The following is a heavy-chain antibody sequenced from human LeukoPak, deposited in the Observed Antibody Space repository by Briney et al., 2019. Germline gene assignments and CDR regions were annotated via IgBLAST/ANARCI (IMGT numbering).Heavy chain of an antibody. CDR3: ARRPPQDWLPIDY. J-gene: IGHJ4*02. Sequence: SETLSLTCTVSGGSISSSSYYWGWIRQPPGKGLEWIGSIYYSGSTYYNPSLKSRVTISVDTSKNQFSLKLSSVTAADTAVYYCARRPPQDWLPIDYWGQGTLVTVSS. CDR2: IYYSGST. V-gene: IGHV4-39*01. D-gene: IGHD3-9*01. CDR1: GGSISSSSYY.